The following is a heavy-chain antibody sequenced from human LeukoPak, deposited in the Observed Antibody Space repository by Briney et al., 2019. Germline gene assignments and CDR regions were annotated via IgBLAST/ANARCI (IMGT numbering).Heavy chain of an antibody. D-gene: IGHD3-22*01. J-gene: IGHJ4*02. CDR2: IYTSGST. Sequence: SETLCLTCTDSGGSISSYYWSWIRQPAGEGLEWIGRIYTSGSTNYNPSLKSRVTMSVDTSKNQFSLKLSSVTAADTAVYYCARDGRYYYDSSHSWGQGTLVTVSS. V-gene: IGHV4-4*07. CDR3: ARDGRYYYDSSHS. CDR1: GGSISSYY.